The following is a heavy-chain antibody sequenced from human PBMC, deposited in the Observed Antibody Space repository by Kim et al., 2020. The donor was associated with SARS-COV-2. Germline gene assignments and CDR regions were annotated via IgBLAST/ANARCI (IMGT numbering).Heavy chain of an antibody. CDR1: GYTFTGNY. CDR2: INPNSGGT. J-gene: IGHJ4*02. D-gene: IGHD2-15*01. V-gene: IGHV1-2*02. CDR3: ARVTSYCSGGSCYPPTNLDY. Sequence: ASVKVSCKASGYTFTGNYMHWVRQAPGQGLEWMGWINPNSGGTNYAQKFQGRVTMTRDTSISTAYMELSRLRSDDTVVYYCARVTSYCSGGSCYPPTNLDYWGQGTLVTVSS.